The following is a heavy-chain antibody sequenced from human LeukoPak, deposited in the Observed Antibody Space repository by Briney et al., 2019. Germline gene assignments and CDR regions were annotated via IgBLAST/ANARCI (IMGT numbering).Heavy chain of an antibody. D-gene: IGHD4-17*01. CDR3: ARLPPPTTVTTEDYFDY. V-gene: IGHV1-46*01. Sequence: GASVKVSCKASGYTFTSYYMHWVRQAPGQGLEWMGIINPSGGSTSYAQKFQGRVTMTRDTSTSTVYMELSSLRSEDTAVYYCARLPPPTTVTTEDYFDYWGQGTLVTVSS. CDR2: INPSGGST. CDR1: GYTFTSYY. J-gene: IGHJ4*02.